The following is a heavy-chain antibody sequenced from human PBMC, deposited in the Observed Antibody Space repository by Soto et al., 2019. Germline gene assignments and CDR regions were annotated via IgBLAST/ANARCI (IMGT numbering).Heavy chain of an antibody. CDR3: ARHITMDPLLVY. CDR2: ITSSSSTI. D-gene: IGHD3-10*01. CDR1: GLSFSDYY. Sequence: GGSLRLSCAASGLSFSDYYMSWIRQAPGKGLEWIAYITSSSSTIYYADSVKGRFTISRNDAKNSLYLQMNSLRAEDTAVYYCARHITMDPLLVYWGQGTLVTVSS. V-gene: IGHV3-11*01. J-gene: IGHJ4*02.